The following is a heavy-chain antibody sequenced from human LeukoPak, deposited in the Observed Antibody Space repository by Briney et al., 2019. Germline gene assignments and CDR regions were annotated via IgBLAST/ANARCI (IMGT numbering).Heavy chain of an antibody. V-gene: IGHV1-24*01. Sequence: ASVKVSCKVSGYTLTELSMHWVRQAPGKGLEWMGGFDPEDGEIIYAQKFQGRVTMTEDTSTDTAYMELSSLRSEDTAVYYCATGRGIQLWYGAPPLNYWGQGTPVTVSS. CDR1: GYTLTELS. J-gene: IGHJ4*02. CDR3: ATGRGIQLWYGAPPLNY. CDR2: FDPEDGEI. D-gene: IGHD5-18*01.